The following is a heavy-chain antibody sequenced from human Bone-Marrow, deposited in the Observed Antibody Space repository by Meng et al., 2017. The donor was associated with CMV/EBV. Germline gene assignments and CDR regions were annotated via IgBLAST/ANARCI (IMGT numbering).Heavy chain of an antibody. J-gene: IGHJ4*02. CDR2: ISYDGSNK. CDR1: GFTFSSYA. Sequence: LSLTCAASGFTFSSYAMHWVRQAPGKGLEWVAVISYDGSNKYYADSVKGRFTISRDNSKNTLYLQMNSLRAEDTAVYYCARAAPTIVVVPAAHPDYWGQGTLVTVSS. CDR3: ARAAPTIVVVPAAHPDY. V-gene: IGHV3-30*04. D-gene: IGHD2-2*01.